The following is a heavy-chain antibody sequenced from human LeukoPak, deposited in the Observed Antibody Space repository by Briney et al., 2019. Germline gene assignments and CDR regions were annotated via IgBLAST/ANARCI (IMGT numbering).Heavy chain of an antibody. D-gene: IGHD3-3*01. J-gene: IGHJ6*02. V-gene: IGHV3-74*01. CDR2: IHSDGSST. Sequence: GGSLRLSCGASEFAFSDYWMHWVRHAPGKGLVWVSRIHSDGSSTSYADSVKGRFTISRDNAKNMLFLQMNNLRAEDTAVYYCARGYGVWSGYIRMSMGMDVWGRGTTVTVSS. CDR3: ARGYGVWSGYIRMSMGMDV. CDR1: EFAFSDYW.